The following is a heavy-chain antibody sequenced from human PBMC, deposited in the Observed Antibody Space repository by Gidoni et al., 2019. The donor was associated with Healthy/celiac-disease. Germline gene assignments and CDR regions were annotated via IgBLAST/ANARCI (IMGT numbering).Heavy chain of an antibody. CDR1: GYTFTSYD. CDR2: MNPNSGNT. D-gene: IGHD3-22*01. J-gene: IGHJ4*02. CDR3: ARGPLYYYDSSDDDY. V-gene: IGHV1-8*01. Sequence: QVQLVQSGAEVKTPGASVKVSCKASGYTFTSYDINWLRKATGQGLEWMGWMNPNSGNTGYAQKFQGRVTMTRNTSISTAYMELSSLRSEDTAVYYCARGPLYYYDSSDDDYWGQGTLVTVSS.